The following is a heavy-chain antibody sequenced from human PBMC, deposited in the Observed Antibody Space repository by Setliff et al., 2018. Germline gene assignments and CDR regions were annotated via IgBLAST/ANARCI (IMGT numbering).Heavy chain of an antibody. J-gene: IGHJ6*02. CDR2: ISGSSSYI. CDR3: VYFDWSLNDYYYYYGMDV. CDR1: GFTFSSYS. V-gene: IGHV3-21*01. Sequence: GGSLRLSCAASGFTFSSYSMNWVRQAPGKGLEWVSSISGSSSYIYYADSVKGRFTISRDNAKNSLYLQMNSLRAEDTAVYYCVYFDWSLNDYYYYYGMDVWGQGTTVTVSS. D-gene: IGHD3-9*01.